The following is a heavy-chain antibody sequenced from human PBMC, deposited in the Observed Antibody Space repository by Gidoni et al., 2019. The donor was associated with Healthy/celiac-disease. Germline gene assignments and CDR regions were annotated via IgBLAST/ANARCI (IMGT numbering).Heavy chain of an antibody. D-gene: IGHD1-26*01. V-gene: IGHV4-59*01. CDR3: ARGIVASWVYY. Sequence: QVQLQVSGPGLVQPPETLSITCTASGGSISSYYWIWIRQPPGKGLEWLGYIYYSGSTNYNPALKSRVTISVDTSKNQFALRLSSVTAAATAVYYGARGIVASWVYYGGQGTLVTVSS. CDR1: GGSISSYY. CDR2: IYYSGST. J-gene: IGHJ4*02.